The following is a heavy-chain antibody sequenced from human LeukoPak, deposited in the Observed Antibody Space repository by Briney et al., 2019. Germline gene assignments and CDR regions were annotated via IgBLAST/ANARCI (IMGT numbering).Heavy chain of an antibody. Sequence: SETLSLTCAVYGGSFSGYYWSWIRQPPGKGLEWIGSIYHSGSTYYNPSLKSRVTISVDTSKDQFSLKLSSVTAADTAVYYCARVAGLFDYWGQGTLVTVSS. J-gene: IGHJ4*02. CDR3: ARVAGLFDY. D-gene: IGHD6-19*01. CDR2: IYHSGST. CDR1: GGSFSGYY. V-gene: IGHV4-34*01.